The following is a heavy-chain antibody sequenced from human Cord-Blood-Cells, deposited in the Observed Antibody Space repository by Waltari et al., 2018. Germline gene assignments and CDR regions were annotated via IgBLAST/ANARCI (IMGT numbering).Heavy chain of an antibody. Sequence: QVQLVESGGGVVQPGRSLRLSCAASGFTFSSYGMHWVRQAPGKGLEWVAVLWYDGSNKYYADSVKGRFTISRDNSKNTLYLQMNSLRAEDTAVYYCARDRAYCGGDYHDAFDIWGQGTMVTVSS. CDR1: GFTFSSYG. CDR3: ARDRAYCGGDYHDAFDI. J-gene: IGHJ3*02. V-gene: IGHV3-33*01. D-gene: IGHD2-21*01. CDR2: LWYDGSNK.